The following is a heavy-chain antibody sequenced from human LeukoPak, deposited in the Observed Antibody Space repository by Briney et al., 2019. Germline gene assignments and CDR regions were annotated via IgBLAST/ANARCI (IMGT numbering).Heavy chain of an antibody. J-gene: IGHJ4*02. D-gene: IGHD1-26*01. CDR1: GFTSTNYA. CDR2: LTCGGGTT. CDR3: AKDAGPRGTYSGLFDY. Sequence: GGSLSLPCAASGFTSTNYAMAWVRQAPGKGLEWVSALTCGGGTTFYADSVGGRFTISRDNSKNTLYVQMNGLRAEDTAIYYCAKDAGPRGTYSGLFDYWGQGTLVAVSP. V-gene: IGHV3-23*01.